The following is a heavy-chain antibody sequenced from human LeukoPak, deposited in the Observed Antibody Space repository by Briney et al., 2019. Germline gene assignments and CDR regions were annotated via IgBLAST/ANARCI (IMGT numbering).Heavy chain of an antibody. CDR2: MNPNSGNT. V-gene: IGHV1-8*01. CDR1: GYTFTIYD. CDR3: ARSTYDYVWGSSEYDY. J-gene: IGHJ4*02. Sequence: GASVKVSCKASGYTFTIYDINWVRQATGQGREWMGWMNPNSGNTGYAQKFQGRVTMTRNTSISTAYMELSSLRSEDTAVYYCARSTYDYVWGSSEYDYWGQGTLVTVSS. D-gene: IGHD3-16*01.